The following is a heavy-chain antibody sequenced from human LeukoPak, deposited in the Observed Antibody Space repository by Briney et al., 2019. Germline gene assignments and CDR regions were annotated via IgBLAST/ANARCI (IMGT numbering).Heavy chain of an antibody. J-gene: IGHJ4*02. Sequence: GGSLRLSCAASGFTFSSYSMNWVRQAPGKGLEWVSYISSSSTIYYADSVKGRFTISRDNAKNSLYLQMNSLGDEDTAVYYCARDSVTYYYGSGSYFYFDYWGQGTLVTVSS. CDR3: ARDSVTYYYGSGSYFYFDY. V-gene: IGHV3-48*02. CDR2: ISSSSTI. CDR1: GFTFSSYS. D-gene: IGHD3-10*01.